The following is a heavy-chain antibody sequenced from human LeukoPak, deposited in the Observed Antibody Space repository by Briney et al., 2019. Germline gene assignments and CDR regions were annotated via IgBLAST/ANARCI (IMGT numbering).Heavy chain of an antibody. V-gene: IGHV1-69*05. J-gene: IGHJ6*03. D-gene: IGHD6-13*01. CDR3: ACGIAAALPFGFRYYYYMDV. Sequence: SVKVSCKASGGTFSSYAISWVRQAPGQGLEWMGGIIPIFGTANYAQKFQGRVTITTDESTSTAYMELSSLRSEDTAVYYCACGIAAALPFGFRYYYYMDVWGKGTTVTVSS. CDR2: IIPIFGTA. CDR1: GGTFSSYA.